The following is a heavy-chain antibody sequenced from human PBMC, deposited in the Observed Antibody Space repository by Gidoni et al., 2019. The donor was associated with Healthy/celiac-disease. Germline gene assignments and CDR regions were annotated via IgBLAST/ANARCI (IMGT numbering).Heavy chain of an antibody. CDR3: ARTEANYDILTGYTPYYYYGMDV. D-gene: IGHD3-9*01. V-gene: IGHV5-51*01. CDR1: GYSFTSYW. CDR2: IYPGDSDT. Sequence: EVQLVQSGAEVKKPGESLKISCKGSGYSFTSYWIGWVRQMPGKGLEWMGIIYPGDSDTRYSPSFQGQVTISADKSISTAYLQWSSLKASDTAMYYCARTEANYDILTGYTPYYYYGMDVWGQGTTVTVSS. J-gene: IGHJ6*02.